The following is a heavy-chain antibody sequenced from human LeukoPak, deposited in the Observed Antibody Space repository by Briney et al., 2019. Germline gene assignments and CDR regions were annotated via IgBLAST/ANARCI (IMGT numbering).Heavy chain of an antibody. CDR3: ARLRAAGTYDY. V-gene: IGHV3-33*08. CDR1: GFTFSSYG. CDR2: IWYDGGNK. Sequence: GGSLRLSCAASGFTFSSYGMHWVRQAPGEGLEWVSVIWYDGGNKYYADSVKGRFTISRDNSKNTLYLQMNSLRAEDTAVYYCARLRAAGTYDYWGQGTLVTVSS. J-gene: IGHJ4*02. D-gene: IGHD6-19*01.